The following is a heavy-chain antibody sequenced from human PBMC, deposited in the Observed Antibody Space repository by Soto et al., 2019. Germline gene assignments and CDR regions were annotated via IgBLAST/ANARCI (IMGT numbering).Heavy chain of an antibody. V-gene: IGHV3-9*01. CDR2: ISWNSGSI. Sequence: EVQLVESGGGLVQPGRSLRLSCAASGFTFDDYAMHWVRQAPGKGLEWVSGISWNSGSIGYADSVKGRFTIFRDNAKNSLYLQMTSLRAEDTALYYCAKGYSSSRQSLDYWGQGTLVTVSS. D-gene: IGHD6-13*01. CDR3: AKGYSSSRQSLDY. CDR1: GFTFDDYA. J-gene: IGHJ4*02.